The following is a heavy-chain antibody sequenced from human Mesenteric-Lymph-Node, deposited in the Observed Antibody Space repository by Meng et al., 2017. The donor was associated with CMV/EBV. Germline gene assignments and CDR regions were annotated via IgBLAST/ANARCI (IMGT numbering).Heavy chain of an antibody. Sequence: SLKISCAASGFTFDDYAMHWVRQAPGKGLEWVSGISWNSGSIGYADSVKGRFTISRDNAKNSLYLQMNSLRAEDTAVYYCARDRDRGISNYFDYWGQGTLVTVSS. CDR1: GFTFDDYA. CDR2: ISWNSGSI. D-gene: IGHD3-16*01. V-gene: IGHV3-9*01. CDR3: ARDRDRGISNYFDY. J-gene: IGHJ4*02.